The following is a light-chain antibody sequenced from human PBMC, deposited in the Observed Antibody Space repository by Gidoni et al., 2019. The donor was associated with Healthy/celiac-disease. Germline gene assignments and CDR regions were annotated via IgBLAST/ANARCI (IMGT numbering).Light chain of an antibody. CDR3: QQYKNWPLLIT. CDR1: QSVSSN. J-gene: IGKJ5*01. CDR2: GAS. Sequence: EIVMTQSPATLSVSPGERATLSCRASQSVSSNLAWYQQKPGQAPRLRIEGASTRATGIPARFSGSGSGKEFTLTISSLQSEDFAVYYCQQYKNWPLLITFGQGTRLEIK. V-gene: IGKV3-15*01.